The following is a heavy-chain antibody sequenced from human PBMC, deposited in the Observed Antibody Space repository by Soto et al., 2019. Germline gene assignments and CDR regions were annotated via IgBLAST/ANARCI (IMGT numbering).Heavy chain of an antibody. V-gene: IGHV4-59*12. D-gene: IGHD2-8*02. CDR3: ARDKITGLFDY. CDR2: IYYSGST. J-gene: IGHJ4*02. Sequence: SETLSLTCTVSGRSISSYYWSWIRQPPGKGLEWIGYIYYSGSTNYNPSLKSRVTISVDTSKNQFSLKLTSVTAADTAVYYCARDKITGLFDYWGQGTLVTVS. CDR1: GRSISSYY.